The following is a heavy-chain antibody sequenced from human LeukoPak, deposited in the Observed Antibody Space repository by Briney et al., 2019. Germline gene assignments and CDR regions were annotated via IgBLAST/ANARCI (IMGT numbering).Heavy chain of an antibody. V-gene: IGHV4-38-2*01. D-gene: IGHD4-23*01. J-gene: IGHJ3*02. CDR3: ARHRGYGGNYGAFDI. CDR1: GYSISSGSY. Sequence: PSETLSLTCAVSGYSISSGSYWGWIRQPPGQGLEWIGSIYHSGTTYYNPSVKSRVTISVDTSKNQFSLNLSSVTAADTAVYYCARHRGYGGNYGAFDIWGQGTMVTVSS. CDR2: IYHSGTT.